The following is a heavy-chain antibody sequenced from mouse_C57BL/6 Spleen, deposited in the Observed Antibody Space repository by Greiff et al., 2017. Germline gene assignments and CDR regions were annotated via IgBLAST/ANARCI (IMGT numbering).Heavy chain of an antibody. CDR1: GYTFTDYY. V-gene: IGHV1-26*01. D-gene: IGHD2-3*01. Sequence: VQLQQSGPELVKPGASVKISCKASGYTFTDYYMNWVKQSHGKSLEWIGDINPNNGGTSYNQKFKGKATLTVDKSSSTAYMELRSLTSEDSAVYYCARGGDGYYPWGQGTLVTVSA. CDR3: ARGGDGYYP. J-gene: IGHJ3*01. CDR2: INPNNGGT.